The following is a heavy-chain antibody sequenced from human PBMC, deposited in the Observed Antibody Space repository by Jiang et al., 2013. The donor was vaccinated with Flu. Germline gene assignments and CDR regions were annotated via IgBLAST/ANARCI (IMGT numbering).Heavy chain of an antibody. J-gene: IGHJ2*01. Sequence: GGSLRLSCASSGFTFSSYEMNWVRQAPGKGLEWISYISSIGSPIYYADSVKGRFTISRDNAKNSVYLQMNSLRAEDTAVYYCARSGVWYEKYFDLWGRGTLVAVSS. CDR2: ISSIGSPI. CDR3: ARSGVWYEKYFDL. D-gene: IGHD3-16*01. V-gene: IGHV3-48*03. CDR1: GFTFSSYE.